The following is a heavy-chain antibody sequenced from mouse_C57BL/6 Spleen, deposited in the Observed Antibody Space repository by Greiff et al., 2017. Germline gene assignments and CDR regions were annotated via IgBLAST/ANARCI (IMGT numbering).Heavy chain of an antibody. CDR3: AREDSTGTFDY. Sequence: QVQLQQSGPELVKPGASVKLSCKASGYTFTSYDIHWVKQRPGQGLEWIGWIYPRDGSTKYNEKVKGKATLTVDTSSSTAYMELHSLSSEDSAVYFCAREDSTGTFDYWGQGTTLTVSS. D-gene: IGHD4-1*02. V-gene: IGHV1-85*01. CDR1: GYTFTSYD. J-gene: IGHJ2*01. CDR2: IYPRDGST.